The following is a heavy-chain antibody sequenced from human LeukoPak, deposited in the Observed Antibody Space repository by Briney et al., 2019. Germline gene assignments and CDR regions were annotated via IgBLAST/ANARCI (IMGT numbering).Heavy chain of an antibody. V-gene: IGHV3-33*06. CDR1: GFTFSSYG. CDR3: AKEMVNCSSTSCYYYYYYYMDV. Sequence: PGGSLRLSCAASGFTFSSYGMHWVRQAPGKGLEWVAVIWYDGSNKYYADSVKGRFTVSRDNSKNTLYLQMNSLRAEDTAVYYCAKEMVNCSSTSCYYYYYYYMDVWGKGTTVTVSS. CDR2: IWYDGSNK. J-gene: IGHJ6*03. D-gene: IGHD2-2*01.